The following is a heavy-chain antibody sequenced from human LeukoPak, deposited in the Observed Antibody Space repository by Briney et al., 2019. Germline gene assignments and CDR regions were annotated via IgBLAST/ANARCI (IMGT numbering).Heavy chain of an antibody. CDR1: GGSFSGYY. J-gene: IGHJ4*02. D-gene: IGHD2-15*01. CDR3: ARGVVVPPYYFDY. Sequence: SETLSLTCAVYGGSFSGYYWSWIRQPPGKGLEWIGEINYSGSTNYNPSLKSRVTISVDTSKNQFSLKLSSVTAADTAVYYCARGVVVPPYYFDYWGQGTLVTVSS. V-gene: IGHV4-34*01. CDR2: INYSGST.